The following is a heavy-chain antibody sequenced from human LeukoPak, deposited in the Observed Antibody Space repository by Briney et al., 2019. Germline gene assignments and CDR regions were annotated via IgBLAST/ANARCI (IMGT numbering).Heavy chain of an antibody. V-gene: IGHV3-23*01. Sequence: GGSLRLSCAASGFTFSSYAMSWVRQAPGKGREWASAISGSGGSTYYADSVKGRFTISRDNSKNTLYLQMNSLRAEDTAVYYCAKVGWKPYYYYYGMDVWGQGTTVTVSS. D-gene: IGHD1-1*01. J-gene: IGHJ6*02. CDR2: ISGSGGST. CDR1: GFTFSSYA. CDR3: AKVGWKPYYYYYGMDV.